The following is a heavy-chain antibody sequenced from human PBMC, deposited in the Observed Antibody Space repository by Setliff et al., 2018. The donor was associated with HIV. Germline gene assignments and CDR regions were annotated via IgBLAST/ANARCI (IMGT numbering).Heavy chain of an antibody. CDR1: GGSISSHY. V-gene: IGHV4-59*11. D-gene: IGHD4-17*01. Sequence: SETLSLTCSVSGGSISSHYWTWIRQSPGKGLEWIGSIYYSGSTDYNPSLKSRVTITIDMSKNQFSLKLRSLTAADTAVYYCARVGYGDISGLDYWGQGTLVTVSS. CDR2: IYYSGST. CDR3: ARVGYGDISGLDY. J-gene: IGHJ4*02.